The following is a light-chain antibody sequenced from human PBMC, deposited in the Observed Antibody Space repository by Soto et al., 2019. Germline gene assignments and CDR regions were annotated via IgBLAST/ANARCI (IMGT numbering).Light chain of an antibody. J-gene: IGLJ1*01. CDR1: SSDVGNYAS. V-gene: IGLV2-8*01. CDR2: EVN. Sequence: QSALTQPTSASGSPGQSVTISCTGTSSDVGNYASVSWYQHHPGKAPQDVIYEVNKRPSGVPDRFPGSKSGNTASLTGSGLLAADEGDYYCSAYAGSNNYAVGTGTKVTVL. CDR3: SAYAGSNNYA.